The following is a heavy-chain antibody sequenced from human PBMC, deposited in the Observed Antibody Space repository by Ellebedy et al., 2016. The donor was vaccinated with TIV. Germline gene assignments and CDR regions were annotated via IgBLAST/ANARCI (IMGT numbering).Heavy chain of an antibody. Sequence: GESLKISCAASGFTFSSYAMSWVRQAPGKGLELVSVLGGAALTTSYAESVQGRFTISRDTSKNTLFLQMNSLRAEDTAVYFCASRVGGSYYWGRGTLVTVAS. CDR2: LGGAALTT. D-gene: IGHD2-15*01. CDR1: GFTFSSYA. CDR3: ASRVGGSYY. J-gene: IGHJ4*02. V-gene: IGHV3-23*01.